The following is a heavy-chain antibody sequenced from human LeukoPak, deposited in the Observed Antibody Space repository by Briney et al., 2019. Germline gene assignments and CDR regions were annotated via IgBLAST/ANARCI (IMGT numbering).Heavy chain of an antibody. Sequence: GGSLRLSCAASGFSIGTYWMSWVRQAPGQGLVWVSRIKGDGISTNYADSVKGRFTISRDIAKNTLYLQMNSLRAEDTGVYYCAKDHYWSIDYWGRGTLVTVSS. D-gene: IGHD3-3*01. CDR2: IKGDGIST. V-gene: IGHV3-74*01. CDR3: AKDHYWSIDY. J-gene: IGHJ4*02. CDR1: GFSIGTYW.